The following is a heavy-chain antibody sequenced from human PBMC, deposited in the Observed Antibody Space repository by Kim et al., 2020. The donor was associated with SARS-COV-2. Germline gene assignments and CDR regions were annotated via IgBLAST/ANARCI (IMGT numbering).Heavy chain of an antibody. CDR3: ARDLSGADDY. CDR1: GFPFRRYW. Sequence: GGSRRLSCGVSGFPFRRYWMHWVRRAPGKGLVWVARTNEDGSVTNYADSVKGRFTISRDNAGNTLYLQMNSLTVEDTAIYYCARDLSGADDYWGQGTLVTVSS. D-gene: IGHD3-10*01. V-gene: IGHV3-74*01. J-gene: IGHJ4*02. CDR2: TNEDGSVT.